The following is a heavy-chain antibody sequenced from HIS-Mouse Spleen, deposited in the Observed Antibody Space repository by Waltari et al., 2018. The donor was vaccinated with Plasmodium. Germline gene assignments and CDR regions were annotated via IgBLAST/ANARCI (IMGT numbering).Heavy chain of an antibody. Sequence: QVQLVESGGGVVQPGRSLRLSCDASGFTFSSYGLPWLRQAPGKGLEWVAVISYDGSNKYYADSVKGRFTISRDNSKNTLYLQMNSLRAEDTAVYYCAKDRRSSSWYVDYWGQGTLVTVSS. CDR2: ISYDGSNK. V-gene: IGHV3-30*18. J-gene: IGHJ4*02. CDR3: AKDRRSSSWYVDY. D-gene: IGHD6-13*01. CDR1: GFTFSSYG.